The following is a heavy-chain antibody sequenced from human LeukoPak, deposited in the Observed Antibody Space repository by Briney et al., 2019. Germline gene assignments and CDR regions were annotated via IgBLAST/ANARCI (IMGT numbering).Heavy chain of an antibody. CDR1: GGTFSSYA. CDR2: VMPIFVTA. CDR3: ARGLTEGTNPHTEVGRRYNWFDP. D-gene: IGHD1-14*01. J-gene: IGHJ5*02. V-gene: IGHV1-69*05. Sequence: GASVKVSCKASGGTFSSYAISWVRQAPGQALEWMGGVMPIFVTASYAQKFQGRVTITTDESTSTAYLELSSLRSEDTAVYYCARGLTEGTNPHTEVGRRYNWFDPWGQGTLVTVSS.